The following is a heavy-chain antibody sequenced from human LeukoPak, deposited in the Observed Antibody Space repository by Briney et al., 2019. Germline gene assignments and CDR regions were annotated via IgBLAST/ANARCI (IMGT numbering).Heavy chain of an antibody. J-gene: IGHJ5*02. CDR3: ARDSVVVAATNWFDP. CDR2: IYYSGST. CDR1: GGSISSSSYY. Sequence: SETLSLTCTVSGGSISSSSYYWGWIRQPPGKGLEWIGSIYYSGSTYYNPSLKSRVTISVDTSKNQFSLKLSSVTAADTAVYYCARDSVVVAATNWFDPWGQGTLVTVSS. V-gene: IGHV4-39*02. D-gene: IGHD2-15*01.